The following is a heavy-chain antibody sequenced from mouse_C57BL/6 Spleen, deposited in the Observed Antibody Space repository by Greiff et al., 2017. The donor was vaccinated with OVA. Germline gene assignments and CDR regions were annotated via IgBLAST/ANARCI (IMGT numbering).Heavy chain of an antibody. CDR1: GYTFTSYT. J-gene: IGHJ3*01. Sequence: QVQLQQSGAELARPGASVKMSCKASGYTFTSYTMHWVKQRPGQGLEWIGYINPSSGYTKYNQKFKDKATLTADKSSSTAYMQRSSLTSENSAVYYGARDYDSAWFAYWGQGTLVTVSA. CDR3: ARDYDSAWFAY. CDR2: INPSSGYT. D-gene: IGHD2-4*01. V-gene: IGHV1-4*01.